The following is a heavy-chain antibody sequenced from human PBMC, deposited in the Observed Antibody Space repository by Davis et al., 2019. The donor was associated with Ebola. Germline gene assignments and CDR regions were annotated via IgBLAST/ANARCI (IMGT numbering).Heavy chain of an antibody. CDR2: ISGSGGST. CDR1: GFTFSSYA. CDR3: AASDAFDI. Sequence: GESLKISCAASGFTFSSYAMSWVRQAPGKGLEWVSAISGSGGSTYYADSVKGRFTISRDNSKNTLYLQMNSLRAEDTAVYYCAASDAFDIWGQGTMVTVSS. V-gene: IGHV3-23*01. J-gene: IGHJ3*02.